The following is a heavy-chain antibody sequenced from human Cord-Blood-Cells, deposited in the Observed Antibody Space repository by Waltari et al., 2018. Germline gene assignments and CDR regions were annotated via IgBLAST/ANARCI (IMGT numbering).Heavy chain of an antibody. Sequence: QVQLQQCRAGLLTPSATLSPTCAVYGGSFSVSHRRWTSPPPGKGLEWIGEINHSGSTNYTPSLKSRVTISVDTSKNQFSLKLSSVTAADTAVYYCARGKSGSYYWFDPWGQGTLVTVSS. CDR1: GGSFSVSH. CDR3: ARGKSGSYYWFDP. V-gene: IGHV4-34*01. D-gene: IGHD1-26*01. CDR2: INHSGST. J-gene: IGHJ5*02.